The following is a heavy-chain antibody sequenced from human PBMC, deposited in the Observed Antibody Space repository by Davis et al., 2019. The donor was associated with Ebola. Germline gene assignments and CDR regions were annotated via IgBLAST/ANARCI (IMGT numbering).Heavy chain of an antibody. D-gene: IGHD5-24*01. Sequence: PGGSLRLSCAASGFTFSNYGMHWVRQAPGKGLEWVAFIWHDGTNQYYAESVKGRVTISRDNSKNTLYLQMNSLRAEDTAVYYCARGGDGYSPFDYWGQGTLVTVSS. J-gene: IGHJ4*02. V-gene: IGHV3-33*01. CDR1: GFTFSNYG. CDR2: IWHDGTNQ. CDR3: ARGGDGYSPFDY.